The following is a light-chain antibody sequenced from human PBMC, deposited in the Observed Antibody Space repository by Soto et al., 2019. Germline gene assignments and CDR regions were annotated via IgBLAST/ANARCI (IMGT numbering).Light chain of an antibody. V-gene: IGLV1-40*01. CDR3: QSFDSSPNGFWV. CDR2: GNS. J-gene: IGLJ3*02. CDR1: SSNIGAGYD. Sequence: QSVLTQPPSVSGAPGQRVTISCTGSSSNIGAGYDVHWYQQLPGTAPKLLIYGNSNRPSGVPDRFSGSKSGTSASLAITGIQAEDEADYYCQSFDSSPNGFWVFGGGTKLTVL.